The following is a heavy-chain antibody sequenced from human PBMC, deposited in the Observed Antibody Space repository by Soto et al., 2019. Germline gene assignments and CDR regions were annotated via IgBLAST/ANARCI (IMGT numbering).Heavy chain of an antibody. CDR2: ISYDGSNK. V-gene: IGHV3-30*18. D-gene: IGHD6-13*01. J-gene: IGHJ5*02. CDR1: GFTFSSYG. Sequence: QVQLVESGGGVVQPGRSLRLSCAASGFTFSSYGMHWVRQAPGKGLEWVAVISYDGSNKYYADSVKGRFTISRDNSKNTLYLQMNSLRAEDTAVYYCAKDLSRGSWANHWGQGTLVTVSS. CDR3: AKDLSRGSWANH.